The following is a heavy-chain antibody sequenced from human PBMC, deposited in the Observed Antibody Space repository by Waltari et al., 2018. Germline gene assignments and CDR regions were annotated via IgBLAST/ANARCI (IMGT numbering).Heavy chain of an antibody. CDR1: GGSISSYY. V-gene: IGHV4-59*01. J-gene: IGHJ6*02. Sequence: QVQLQESGPGLVKPSETLSLTCTVSGGSISSYYWSWIRQPPGKGLEWIGYIYYSGSTNDNPSLKSRVTISVDTSKNQFSRKLSSVTAADTAVYYCARDGSSGWPYYYYGMDVWGQGTTVTVSS. CDR3: ARDGSSGWPYYYYGMDV. D-gene: IGHD6-19*01. CDR2: IYYSGST.